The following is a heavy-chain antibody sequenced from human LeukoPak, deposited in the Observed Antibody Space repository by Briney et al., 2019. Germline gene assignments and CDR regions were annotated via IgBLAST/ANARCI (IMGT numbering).Heavy chain of an antibody. CDR2: INPNSGGT. Sequence: ASVKVSCKASGYTFTGYYMHWVRQAPGQGLEWMGWINPNSGGTNYAQKFQGRVTMTRDTSISTAYMELSRLRSDDTAVYYCASPRYSSSPYYFDYWGQGTLVTVSS. D-gene: IGHD6-13*01. V-gene: IGHV1-2*02. J-gene: IGHJ4*02. CDR1: GYTFTGYY. CDR3: ASPRYSSSPYYFDY.